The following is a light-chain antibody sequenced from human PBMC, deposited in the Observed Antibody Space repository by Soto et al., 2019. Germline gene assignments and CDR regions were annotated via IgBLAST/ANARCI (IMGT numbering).Light chain of an antibody. J-gene: IGKJ3*01. CDR2: GAS. CDR3: LQYNSFPPT. V-gene: IGKV1-17*01. Sequence: DIQMTQSPSSLSASVGDRVTITCRASQGIGNGLGWYQQKPGKAPKRLMYGASSLQSGVPSRFSASGSGTEFPLTLSSLQPEDFATSSCLQYNSFPPTFGPGTKVDIK. CDR1: QGIGNG.